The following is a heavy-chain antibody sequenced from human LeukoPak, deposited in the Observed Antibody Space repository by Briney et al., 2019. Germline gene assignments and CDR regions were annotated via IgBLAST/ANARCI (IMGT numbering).Heavy chain of an antibody. Sequence: GASVEVSCKASGYTFTSYGISWVRQAPGQGLEWMGWINPNSGGTNYAQKFQGRVTMTRDTSISTAYMELSRLRSDDTAVYYCARAVTGFLRYFDLWGRGTLVTVSS. CDR2: INPNSGGT. CDR3: ARAVTGFLRYFDL. CDR1: GYTFTSYG. D-gene: IGHD2-21*02. J-gene: IGHJ2*01. V-gene: IGHV1-2*02.